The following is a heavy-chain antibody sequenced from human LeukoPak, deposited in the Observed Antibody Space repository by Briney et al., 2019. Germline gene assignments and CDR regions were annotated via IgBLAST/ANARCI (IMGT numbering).Heavy chain of an antibody. Sequence: PGRSLRLSCAASGFSFSSYGMHWVRQAPGKGLEWVAVIRFDGDNKHYGEAVKGRFTISRNNAENKLFLQMDNLRADDTAAYFCARSVYGSGSYMDLWGQGTTVTVSS. CDR2: IRFDGDNK. CDR3: ARSVYGSGSYMDL. V-gene: IGHV3-33*03. J-gene: IGHJ6*03. D-gene: IGHD3-10*01. CDR1: GFSFSSYG.